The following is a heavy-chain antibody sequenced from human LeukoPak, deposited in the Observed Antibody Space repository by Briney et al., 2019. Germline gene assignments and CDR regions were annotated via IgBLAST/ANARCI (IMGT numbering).Heavy chain of an antibody. D-gene: IGHD2-21*02. CDR3: ARNIVVLTAATREQLEY. J-gene: IGHJ4*02. Sequence: GGSLRLSCAASGFTFSDYYMSWIRQAPGKGLEWVSYISSSGSTIYYADSVKGRFTISRDNAKNSLYLQMNSLRAEDTAVYYCARNIVVLTAATREQLEYSGQGTLVTVSS. CDR2: ISSSGSTI. CDR1: GFTFSDYY. V-gene: IGHV3-11*01.